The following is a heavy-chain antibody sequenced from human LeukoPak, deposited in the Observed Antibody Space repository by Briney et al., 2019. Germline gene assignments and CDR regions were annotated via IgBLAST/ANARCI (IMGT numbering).Heavy chain of an antibody. V-gene: IGHV3-23*01. J-gene: IGHJ4*02. CDR3: AKAKLLWFGESQYYFDY. CDR1: GFTFSSYA. CDR2: ISGSGGST. Sequence: GGSLRLSCAASGFTFSSYAMSWVRQAPRKGLEWVSAISGSGGSTYYADSVKGRFTISRDNSKNTLYLQMNSLRAEDTAVYYCAKAKLLWFGESQYYFDYWGQGTLVTVSS. D-gene: IGHD3-10*01.